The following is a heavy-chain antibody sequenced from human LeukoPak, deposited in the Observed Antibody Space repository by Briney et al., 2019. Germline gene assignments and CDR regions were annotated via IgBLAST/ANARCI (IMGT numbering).Heavy chain of an antibody. V-gene: IGHV3-11*06. J-gene: IGHJ4*02. Sequence: GSLRLSCAASGFTFSDYYMSWIRQAPGKGLEWVSYISGSSSYTNYADSVKGRFTISRDNAKNSLYLQMNSLRAEDTAVYYCARDEIFGVVPDYWGQGTLVTVSS. CDR2: ISGSSSYT. D-gene: IGHD3-3*01. CDR1: GFTFSDYY. CDR3: ARDEIFGVVPDY.